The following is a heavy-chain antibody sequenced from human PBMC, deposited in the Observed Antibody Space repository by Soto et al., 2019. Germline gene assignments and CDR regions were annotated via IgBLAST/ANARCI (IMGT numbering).Heavy chain of an antibody. CDR2: IYYSGST. D-gene: IGHD4-17*01. CDR1: GGSISSSSYY. CDR3: AKRLNGDYGGWFGP. Sequence: QLQLQESGPGLVKPSETLSLTCTVSGGSISSSSYYWGCILQPPGQGLEGIGSIYYSGSTYYNPSLNSRVTISVDASKNQCSLKLGSVTAADTAVYYGAKRLNGDYGGWFGPWCQGTLVTVSS. J-gene: IGHJ5*02. V-gene: IGHV4-39*01.